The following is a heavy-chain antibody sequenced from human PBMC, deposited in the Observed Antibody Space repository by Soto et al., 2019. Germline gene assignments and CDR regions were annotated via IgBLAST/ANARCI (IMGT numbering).Heavy chain of an antibody. Sequence: EVQLVESGGGLVQSGGSLRLSCAVSGFTVSSRYMSWVRQTPGKGLEWVSTIDAGGGPYYPDSLRGRFIISRDSSKNTLYLQMKSLRAEDTAVYYCARGSAAVDGRNAYLGSWGQGTLVTVSS. CDR1: GFTVSSRY. CDR2: IDAGGGP. J-gene: IGHJ5*02. V-gene: IGHV3-66*01. CDR3: ARGSAAVDGRNAYLGS. D-gene: IGHD6-25*01.